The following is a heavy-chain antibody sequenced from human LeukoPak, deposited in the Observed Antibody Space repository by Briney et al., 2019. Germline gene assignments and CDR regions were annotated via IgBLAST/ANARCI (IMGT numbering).Heavy chain of an antibody. V-gene: IGHV3-21*01. D-gene: IGHD5-12*01. CDR2: IRRCSSYI. CDR3: ARDISGYDGY. Sequence: GGSLRLACAASGFTFSSYSMNWVRQAPGEGLGWVSYIRRCSSYIYYADSVKVRFTISRDNAKTSLYLQMTSLRAEDRAVYYCARDISGYDGYWGQGTLVTVSS. CDR1: GFTFSSYS. J-gene: IGHJ4*02.